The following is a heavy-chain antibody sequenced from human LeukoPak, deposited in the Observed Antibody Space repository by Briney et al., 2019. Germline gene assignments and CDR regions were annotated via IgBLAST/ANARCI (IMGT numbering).Heavy chain of an antibody. V-gene: IGHV1-24*01. CDR1: GYTLTELS. CDR3: ATMYSDYDILTGPYYYFDY. D-gene: IGHD3-9*01. CDR2: FDPEDGET. J-gene: IGHJ4*02. Sequence: GASVKVSCKVSGYTLTELSMHWVRQAPGKGLEWMGGFDPEDGETIYAQKFQGRVTMTEDTSTDTAYMELSSLRSEDTAVYYCATMYSDYDILTGPYYYFDYWGQGTLVTVSS.